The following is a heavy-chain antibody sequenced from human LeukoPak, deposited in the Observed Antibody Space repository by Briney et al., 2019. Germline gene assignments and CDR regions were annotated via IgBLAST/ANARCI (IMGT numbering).Heavy chain of an antibody. J-gene: IGHJ4*02. D-gene: IGHD6-19*01. CDR2: ISYDGSNK. CDR1: GFTFSSYA. CDR3: ASEVAGTGYFDY. Sequence: GGSLRLSCAASGFTFSSYAMHWVRQAPGKGLEGVAVISYDGSNKYYADSVKGRFTISRDNSKNTLYLQMNSLRAEDTAVYYCASEVAGTGYFDYWGQGTLVTVSS. V-gene: IGHV3-30-3*01.